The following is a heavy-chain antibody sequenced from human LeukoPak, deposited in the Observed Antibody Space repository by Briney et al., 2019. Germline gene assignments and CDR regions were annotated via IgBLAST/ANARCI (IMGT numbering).Heavy chain of an antibody. CDR1: GGSISSYY. CDR2: IYYSGST. V-gene: IGHV4-59*01. J-gene: IGHJ4*02. D-gene: IGHD3-22*01. CDR3: ARGFYYYDSSGPWAF. Sequence: SETLSLTCTVSGGSISSYYWSWIRQPPGKGLKWIGYIYYSGSTNYNPSLKSRVTISVDTSKNQFSLKLSSVTAADTAVYYCARGFYYYDSSGPWAFWGQGTLVTVSS.